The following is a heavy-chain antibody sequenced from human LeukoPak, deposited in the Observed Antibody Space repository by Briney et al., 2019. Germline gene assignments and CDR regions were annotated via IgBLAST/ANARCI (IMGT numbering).Heavy chain of an antibody. CDR2: ISSSSSYI. D-gene: IGHD3-22*01. CDR3: ARDFAAGYYDSSGDDY. Sequence: GGSLRLSCAASGFTFSSYSMNWVRQAPGKGLEGVSSISSSSSYIYYADSVKGRFTTSRDNAKNSLYLQMNSLRAEDTAVYYCARDFAAGYYDSSGDDYWGQGTLVTVSS. V-gene: IGHV3-21*01. J-gene: IGHJ4*02. CDR1: GFTFSSYS.